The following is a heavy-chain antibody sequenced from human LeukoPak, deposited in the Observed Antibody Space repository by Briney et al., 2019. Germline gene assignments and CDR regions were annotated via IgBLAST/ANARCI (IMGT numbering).Heavy chain of an antibody. D-gene: IGHD5-24*01. CDR2: FDPEDGER. J-gene: IGHJ4*02. Sequence: GASVKVSCKVSGYTFTELAMHWVRQAPGKGLEWMGSFDPEDGERIYAQKLQGRLIMTEDTSTDTAYLELSSLRSDDTAAYHCAPRNVYKGYFDNWGQGTLVTVSS. V-gene: IGHV1-24*01. CDR1: GYTFTELA. CDR3: APRNVYKGYFDN.